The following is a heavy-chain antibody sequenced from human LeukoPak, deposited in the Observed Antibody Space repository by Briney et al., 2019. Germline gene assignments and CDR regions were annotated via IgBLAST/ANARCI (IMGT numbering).Heavy chain of an antibody. J-gene: IGHJ4*02. Sequence: SETLSLTCTVSGGSISSGDYYWSWIRQPPGKGLEWIGYIYYSGSTYYNPSLKSRVTISVDTSKNQFSLRLRSVTAADTAVYYCARSSRDGYNYSPFDYWGQGTLVTVSS. CDR2: IYYSGST. V-gene: IGHV4-30-4*08. D-gene: IGHD5-24*01. CDR1: GGSISSGDYY. CDR3: ARSSRDGYNYSPFDY.